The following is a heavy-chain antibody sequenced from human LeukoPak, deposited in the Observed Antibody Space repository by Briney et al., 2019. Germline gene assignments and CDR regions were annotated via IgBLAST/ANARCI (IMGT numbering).Heavy chain of an antibody. J-gene: IGHJ6*02. CDR3: ARSYSNHLFGMDV. CDR2: IYSGGNT. V-gene: IGHV3-66*01. D-gene: IGHD4-11*01. CDR1: GFTVSSYY. Sequence: GGSLRLSCAASGFTVSSYYMTWVRQAPGEGLEWVSVIYSGGNTYYADSVKGRVAISRDNSKNTVFLQVNRVRAEDTAVYYCARSYSNHLFGMDVWGQGTTVTVSS.